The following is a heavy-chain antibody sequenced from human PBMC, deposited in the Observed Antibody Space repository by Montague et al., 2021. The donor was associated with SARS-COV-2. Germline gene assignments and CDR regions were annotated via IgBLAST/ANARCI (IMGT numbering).Heavy chain of an antibody. CDR2: IYYSGST. D-gene: IGHD3-3*01. V-gene: IGHV4-59*01. Sequence: SETLSLTCTVSGGSISSYYWSWIRQPPGKGLEWIGYIYYSGSTNYNPSLKSRVTISVDTSKNQFSLKLSSVTAADTAVYYCVRERITIFGVVTWPAYFDPWGQGTLVTVSS. CDR1: GGSISSYY. CDR3: VRERITIFGVVTWPAYFDP. J-gene: IGHJ4*02.